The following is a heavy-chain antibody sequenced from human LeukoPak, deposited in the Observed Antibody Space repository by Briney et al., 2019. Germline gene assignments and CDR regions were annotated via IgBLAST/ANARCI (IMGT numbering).Heavy chain of an antibody. D-gene: IGHD6-6*01. CDR2: IRYDGSNK. CDR1: GFTFSSYG. Sequence: GGSLRLSCAASGFTFSSYGMHWVRQAPGKGLEWVAFIRYDGSNKYYADSVKGRFTISRDNSKNTLYLQMNSLRAEDTAVYYCARAGQLVLSWFDPWGQGTLVTVSS. J-gene: IGHJ5*02. V-gene: IGHV3-30*02. CDR3: ARAGQLVLSWFDP.